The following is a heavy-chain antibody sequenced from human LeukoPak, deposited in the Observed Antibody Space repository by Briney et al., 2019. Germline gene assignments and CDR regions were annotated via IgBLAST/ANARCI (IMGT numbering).Heavy chain of an antibody. J-gene: IGHJ1*01. CDR3: ARGESSWYNPEYFQH. D-gene: IGHD6-13*01. Sequence: GGSLRLSCAASGFTFSSYSMNWVRQAPGKGLEWVSYISSSSSTIYYADSVKGRFTISRDNAKNSLYLQMNSLRAEDTAVYYCARGESSWYNPEYFQHWGQGTLVTVSS. V-gene: IGHV3-48*01. CDR1: GFTFSSYS. CDR2: ISSSSSTI.